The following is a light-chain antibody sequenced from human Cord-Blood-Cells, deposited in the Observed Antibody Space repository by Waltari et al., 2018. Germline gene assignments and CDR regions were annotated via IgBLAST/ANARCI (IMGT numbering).Light chain of an antibody. CDR3: SSYTSSSVV. Sequence: QSALPQPASVSGSPGQSITISCTGTSSDVGGYNYVSWYQQHPGKATKLMIYDVSNRPLGVANRFSGSKSGNTASLTISGLQAEDEADYYCSSYTSSSVVFGGGTKLTVL. CDR1: SSDVGGYNY. CDR2: DVS. V-gene: IGLV2-14*01. J-gene: IGLJ2*01.